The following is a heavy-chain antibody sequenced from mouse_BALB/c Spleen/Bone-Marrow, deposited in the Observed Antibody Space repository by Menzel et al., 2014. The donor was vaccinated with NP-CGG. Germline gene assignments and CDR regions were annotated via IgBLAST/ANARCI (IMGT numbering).Heavy chain of an antibody. D-gene: IGHD1-2*01. V-gene: IGHV5-6-5*01. J-gene: IGHJ4*01. CDR1: GFTFSSYA. CDR2: ISSGGST. Sequence: EVKVVESGGGLVKPGGSLKLSCAASGFTFSSYAVSWVRQTPEKRLEWVASISSGGSTYYPDSVKGRFTISRDNARNILYLQMSSLRSEDTAMYYCAREGGTTAHYYAMDYWGSRNLSHRLL. CDR3: AREGGTTAHYYAMDY.